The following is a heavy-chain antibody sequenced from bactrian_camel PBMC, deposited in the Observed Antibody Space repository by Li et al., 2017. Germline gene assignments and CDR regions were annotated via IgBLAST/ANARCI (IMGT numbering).Heavy chain of an antibody. V-gene: IGHV3S55*01. D-gene: IGHD2*01. CDR2: AYPRRAT. CDR3: AADLGSCMVDYCSTKTCGRYTFDY. Sequence: HVQLVESGGGSVQAGGSLRLSCAISGRSNENYFLAWYRRAPGKEVESVALAYPRRATRYADSAKGRFAISQDGAKNTLYLEMNGLKPEDTAMYYCAADLGSCMVDYCSTKTCGRYTFDYWGQGTQVTVS. CDR1: GRSNENYF. J-gene: IGHJ4*01.